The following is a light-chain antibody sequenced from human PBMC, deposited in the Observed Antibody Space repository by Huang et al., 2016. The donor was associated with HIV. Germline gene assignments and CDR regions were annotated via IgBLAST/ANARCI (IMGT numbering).Light chain of an antibody. Sequence: DIVMTQSPDSLAVSLGEAATLTCRSSQSVLSSATNKNYLAWFQPKSGQSPKLLMFWASTRDAGVPDRFSGSGSGTHFTLTINNVKTEDVAIYYCQQYYTSPQTFGPGTRVEI. V-gene: IGKV4-1*01. J-gene: IGKJ1*01. CDR3: QQYYTSPQT. CDR1: QSVLSSATNKNY. CDR2: WAS.